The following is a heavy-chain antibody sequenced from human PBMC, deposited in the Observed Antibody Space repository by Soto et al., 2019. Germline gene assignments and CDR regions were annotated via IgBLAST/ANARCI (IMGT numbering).Heavy chain of an antibody. Sequence: EVQLVESGGGVVRPGGSLRLSCAASGFTFDDYGMSWVRQAPGKGLEWVSGINWNGGSTGYADSVKGRFTISRDNAKNSLYLPMNSLRAEDTALYHCARRGVAEAGLDAFDIWGQGTMVTVSS. D-gene: IGHD6-19*01. J-gene: IGHJ3*02. CDR3: ARRGVAEAGLDAFDI. V-gene: IGHV3-20*01. CDR1: GFTFDDYG. CDR2: INWNGGST.